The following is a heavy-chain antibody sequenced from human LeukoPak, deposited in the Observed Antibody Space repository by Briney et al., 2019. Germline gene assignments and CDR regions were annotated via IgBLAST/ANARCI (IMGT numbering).Heavy chain of an antibody. J-gene: IGHJ3*02. D-gene: IGHD3-22*01. CDR3: ARQGPSKYYYDSSGYYYVDAFDI. CDR1: GGSISSYY. Sequence: SETLSLTCTVSGGSISSYYWSWIRQPPGKGLEWIGYIYYSGSTNYNPSLKSRVTISVDTSKNQFSLKLSSVTAADTAVYYCARQGPSKYYYDSSGYYYVDAFDIWGQGTMVTVSS. V-gene: IGHV4-59*08. CDR2: IYYSGST.